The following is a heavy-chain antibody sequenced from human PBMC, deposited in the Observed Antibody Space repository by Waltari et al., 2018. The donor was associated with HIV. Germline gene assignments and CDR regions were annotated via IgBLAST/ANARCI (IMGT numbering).Heavy chain of an antibody. V-gene: IGHV1-69*14. Sequence: QVQLVQSGAEVKKPGSSVKVSCKAAGGTFSSYAITWVRQAPGQGLEWMGGIIPIFGTANYAQKFQGRVTITADKSTSTAYMELSSLRSEDTAVYYCARIASEYSYGYADAFDIWGQGTMVTVSS. CDR2: IIPIFGTA. J-gene: IGHJ3*02. CDR3: ARIASEYSYGYADAFDI. CDR1: GGTFSSYA. D-gene: IGHD5-18*01.